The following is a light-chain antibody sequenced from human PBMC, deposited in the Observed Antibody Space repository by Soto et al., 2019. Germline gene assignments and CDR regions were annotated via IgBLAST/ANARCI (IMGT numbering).Light chain of an antibody. Sequence: QSALTQPASVSGSPGQSITISCTGTSSDIGGYNYVSWYQHHPGKAPQLMIYEVSNRPSGVSHRFSGSKSDNTASLTISGLQAEDEADYYCCSYTSSNTVVFGGGTKLTVL. V-gene: IGLV2-14*01. CDR2: EVS. CDR3: CSYTSSNTVV. CDR1: SSDIGGYNY. J-gene: IGLJ2*01.